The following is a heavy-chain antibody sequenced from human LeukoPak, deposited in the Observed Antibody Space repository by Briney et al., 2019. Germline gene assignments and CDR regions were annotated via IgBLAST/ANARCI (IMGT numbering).Heavy chain of an antibody. CDR1: GFTFTSYW. J-gene: IGHJ6*03. V-gene: IGHV3-7*03. CDR3: ARDLLRGSYYFYYYYMDV. Sequence: GGSLRLSCAASGFTFTSYWMSWVRQAPGKGLEWVANIRQDGSEKYYVGSVKGRFTISRDNAKNSLYLQMNSLRAEDTAVYYCARDLLRGSYYFYYYYMDVWGKGTTVTVSS. CDR2: IRQDGSEK. D-gene: IGHD1-26*01.